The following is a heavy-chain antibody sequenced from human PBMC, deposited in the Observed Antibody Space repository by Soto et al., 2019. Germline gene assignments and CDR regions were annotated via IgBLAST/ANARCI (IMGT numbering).Heavy chain of an antibody. Sequence: SETLSLTCAVYGGSFSGYYWSWIRQPPGKGLEWIGEINHSGSTNYNPSLKSRVTISVDTSKNQFSLKLSSVTAADTAVYYYARGRNWNRDGMDVWGQGTTVTVSS. CDR1: GGSFSGYY. V-gene: IGHV4-34*01. J-gene: IGHJ6*02. CDR3: ARGRNWNRDGMDV. CDR2: INHSGST. D-gene: IGHD1-1*01.